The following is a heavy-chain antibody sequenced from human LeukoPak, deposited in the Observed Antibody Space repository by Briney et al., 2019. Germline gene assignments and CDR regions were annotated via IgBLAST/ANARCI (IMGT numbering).Heavy chain of an antibody. CDR1: GFTFSDYG. CDR3: ARGDGFYDSSGYSSY. Sequence: GGSLRLSCAASGFTFSDYGMTWVRQAPGKGLEWVSSISRTSGHIYYADSLKGRFAISRDNAKNSLFLQMNSLIAEDTGVYFCARGDGFYDSSGYSSYWGQGTLVTVSS. D-gene: IGHD3-22*01. V-gene: IGHV3-21*01. J-gene: IGHJ4*02. CDR2: ISRTSGHI.